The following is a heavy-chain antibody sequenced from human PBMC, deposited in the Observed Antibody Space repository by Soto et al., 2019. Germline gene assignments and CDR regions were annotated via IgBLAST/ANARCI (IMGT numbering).Heavy chain of an antibody. D-gene: IGHD2-15*01. CDR2: ISYDGSNK. CDR3: ARGRPMVVVVAATPKPFDY. CDR1: GFTFSSYA. Sequence: QVQLVESGGGVVQPGRSLRLSCAASGFTFSSYAMHWVRQAPGQGLEWVAVISYDGSNKYYADSVKGRFTISRDNYKNTLYLQMNSLRAEDNAVYYCARGRPMVVVVAATPKPFDYWGQGTLVTVSS. J-gene: IGHJ4*02. V-gene: IGHV3-30-3*01.